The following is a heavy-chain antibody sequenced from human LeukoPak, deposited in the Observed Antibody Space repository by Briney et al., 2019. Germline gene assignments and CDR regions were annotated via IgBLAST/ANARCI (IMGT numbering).Heavy chain of an antibody. J-gene: IGHJ4*02. D-gene: IGHD5-12*01. Sequence: PGGSLRLSCAASGFTFSSYSMNWVRQAPGKGLEWVSSISSSSSYIYYADSVKGRFTISRDNAKNSLYLQMNSLRAEDTAVYYCARDGWLATLPLFDYWGQGTLVTVSS. V-gene: IGHV3-21*01. CDR2: ISSSSSYI. CDR1: GFTFSSYS. CDR3: ARDGWLATLPLFDY.